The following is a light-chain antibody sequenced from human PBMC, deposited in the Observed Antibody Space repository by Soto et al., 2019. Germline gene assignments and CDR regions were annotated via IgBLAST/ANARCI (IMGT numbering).Light chain of an antibody. CDR1: SSDVGGYNY. CDR2: EVS. V-gene: IGLV2-8*01. J-gene: IGLJ2*01. CDR3: SSYAGSNNVV. Sequence: QSALTQPPSAYGSPGQSVTISCSGTSSDVGGYNYVSWYQQHPGKAPKLMIYEVSKRPSGVPDRFSGSKSGNTASLTVSGLQGEDEADYYCSSYAGSNNVVFGGGTKLTVL.